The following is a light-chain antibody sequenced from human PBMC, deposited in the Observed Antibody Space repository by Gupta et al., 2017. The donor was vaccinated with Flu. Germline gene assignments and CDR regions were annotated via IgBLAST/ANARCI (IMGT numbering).Light chain of an antibody. J-gene: IGKJ4*01. CDR2: RAS. CDR1: QSIRSF. CDR3: QQENSSPIT. V-gene: IGKV1-5*03. Sequence: DIQMTQSPSTLSASVGDRVTITCRASQSIRSFLAWYQQKPGTAPNLLIYRASSLERGVPSRFSGSGSGTEFARTISSLQPDDFATYYCQQENSSPITFGGGTKVEIK.